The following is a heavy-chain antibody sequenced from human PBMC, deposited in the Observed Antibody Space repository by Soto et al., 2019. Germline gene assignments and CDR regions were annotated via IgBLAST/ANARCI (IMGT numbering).Heavy chain of an antibody. V-gene: IGHV3-33*01. CDR2: VWHDGTRE. CDR3: ARDLALNGLDY. CDR1: GFTVSTHG. Sequence: QVQLVESGGGVVQPGTSLRLSCAASGFTVSTHGMHWVRQAPGKGLEWVALVWHDGTRENYVDSVKGRFTISRDTSKNTVYLQMNSLRAEDTAVYYCARDLALNGLDYRGQGTLVTVSP. J-gene: IGHJ4*02. D-gene: IGHD3-3*02.